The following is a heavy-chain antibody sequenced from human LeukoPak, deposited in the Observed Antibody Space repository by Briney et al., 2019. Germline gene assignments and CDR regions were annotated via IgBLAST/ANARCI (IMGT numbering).Heavy chain of an antibody. J-gene: IGHJ4*02. CDR3: ASGKSRQLWFGESNFDY. CDR2: IYYSGST. D-gene: IGHD3-10*01. V-gene: IGHV4-30-4*08. CDR1: GGSISSGDYY. Sequence: PSETLSLTCTVSGGSISSGDYYWSWIRQPPGKGLEWIGYIYYSGSTYYNPSLKSRVTISVDTSKNQFSLKLSSVTAADAAVYYCASGKSRQLWFGESNFDYWGQGTLVTVSS.